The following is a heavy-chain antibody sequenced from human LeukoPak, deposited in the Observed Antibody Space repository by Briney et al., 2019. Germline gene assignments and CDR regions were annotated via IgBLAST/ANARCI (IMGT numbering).Heavy chain of an antibody. CDR3: ARGAPYYYYMDV. J-gene: IGHJ6*03. CDR2: ISSSSSYI. Sequence: GGSLRLSCAASGFTCSSYSRNWVRQAPGKGLEWVSSISSSSSYIYYADSVKGRFTISRDNAKNSLYLQMNSLRAEDTAVYYCARGAPYYYYMDVWGKGTTVTVSS. V-gene: IGHV3-21*01. CDR1: GFTCSSYS.